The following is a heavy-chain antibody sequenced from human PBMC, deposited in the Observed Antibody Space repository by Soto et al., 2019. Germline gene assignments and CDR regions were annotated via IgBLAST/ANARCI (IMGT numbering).Heavy chain of an antibody. CDR1: GASISSTSSY. D-gene: IGHD1-26*01. J-gene: IGHJ4*01. V-gene: IGHV4-39*01. CDR2: FFYNKNT. Sequence: TLSLTCTVSGASISSTSSYWGWVRQPPGKGLEWIGSFFYNKNTYYNPSLKSRVTISVDTSKMQFSLNLTSVTAADTAVYYCARHVEWEIFYYFEHWGQGTPVTVSS. CDR3: ARHVEWEIFYYFEH.